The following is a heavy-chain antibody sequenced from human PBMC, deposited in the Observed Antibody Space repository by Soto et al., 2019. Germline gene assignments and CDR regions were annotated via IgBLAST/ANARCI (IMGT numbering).Heavy chain of an antibody. Sequence: SVKVSCKASGYTFTGHYIHWVRQAPQQGPEWMGEIGPESGATRYAQKFRGRVTMTMDTSITTVYMELRNLSPDDTAVYYCGRGRSGQIVVFYWGQGTPVTVSS. V-gene: IGHV1-2*02. J-gene: IGHJ4*02. CDR3: GRGRSGQIVVFY. CDR1: GYTFTGHY. D-gene: IGHD1-26*01. CDR2: IGPESGAT.